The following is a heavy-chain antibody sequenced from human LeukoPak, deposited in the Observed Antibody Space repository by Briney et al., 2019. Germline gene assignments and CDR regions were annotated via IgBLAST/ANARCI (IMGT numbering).Heavy chain of an antibody. D-gene: IGHD6-13*01. CDR1: GFTFSSYG. Sequence: GGSLRLSCAASGFTFSSYGMHWVRQAPGKGLEWVAFIRYDGSNKYYADSVKGRFTISRDNPKNTLYLQMNSLRAEDTAVYYCAKDRRQQLAPEDYWGQGTLVTVSS. CDR3: AKDRRQQLAPEDY. CDR2: IRYDGSNK. J-gene: IGHJ4*02. V-gene: IGHV3-30*02.